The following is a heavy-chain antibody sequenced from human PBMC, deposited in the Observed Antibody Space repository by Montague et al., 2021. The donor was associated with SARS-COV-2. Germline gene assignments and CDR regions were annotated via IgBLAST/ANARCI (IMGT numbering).Heavy chain of an antibody. V-gene: IGHV4-39*07. CDR3: ARCLPTRIDGRWYFDF. Sequence: SETLSLTCSVSGGSISITDRYWGWIRQPPGKGLEFIGNIYYTGTIYYNPSLKSRVTISLDTSKNQFSLKVTSVTAADTAVYYCARCLPTRIDGRWYFDFWGQGSLVTVSS. D-gene: IGHD4-23*01. CDR1: GGSISITDRY. CDR2: IYYTGTI. J-gene: IGHJ4*02.